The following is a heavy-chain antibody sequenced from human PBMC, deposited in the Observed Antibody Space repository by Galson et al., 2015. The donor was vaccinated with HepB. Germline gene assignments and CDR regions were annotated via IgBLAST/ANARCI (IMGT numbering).Heavy chain of an antibody. CDR2: ISAYNGNT. V-gene: IGHV1-18*04. Sequence: SVKVSCKASGSTFTSYGISWVRQAPGQGLEWMGWISAYNGNTNYAQKLQGRVTMTTDTSTSTAYMELRSLRSDDTAVYYCAAGIAAAGYFDYWGQGTLVTVSS. CDR3: AAGIAAAGYFDY. J-gene: IGHJ4*02. D-gene: IGHD6-13*01. CDR1: GSTFTSYG.